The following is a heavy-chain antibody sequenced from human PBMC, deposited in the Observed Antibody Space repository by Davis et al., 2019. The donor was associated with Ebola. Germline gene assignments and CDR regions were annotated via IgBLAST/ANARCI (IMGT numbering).Heavy chain of an antibody. CDR3: ARAMEFGGNSRIFGYHFHYYMDV. J-gene: IGHJ6*03. V-gene: IGHV4-34*01. CDR1: GGSFSGYY. Sequence: PSETLSLTCAVYGGSFSGYYWSWVRQAPGKGLEWIGDINHSGSTKYNPTLNSRVTMYADRSRNQFSLKMISVTAADTAVYYCARAMEFGGNSRIFGYHFHYYMDVWGRGTTVTISS. CDR2: INHSGST. D-gene: IGHD3-3*01.